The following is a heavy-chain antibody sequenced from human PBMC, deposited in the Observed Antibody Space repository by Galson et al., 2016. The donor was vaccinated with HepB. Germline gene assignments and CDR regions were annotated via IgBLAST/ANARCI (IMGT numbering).Heavy chain of an antibody. CDR3: VRHPIYASGTYPEVDV. D-gene: IGHD1-26*01. J-gene: IGHJ6*04. CDR2: IDPSDSYI. Sequence: QSGAEVTKPGESVTISCKGSGYSFTNYWISWVRQMPGKGLEWMGRIDPSDSYINYNPSFEGHVTISGDKSISTAYLQWSSLKATDTGIYYCVRHPIYASGTYPEVDVWGKGTTVTVSS. V-gene: IGHV5-10-1*01. CDR1: GYSFTNYW.